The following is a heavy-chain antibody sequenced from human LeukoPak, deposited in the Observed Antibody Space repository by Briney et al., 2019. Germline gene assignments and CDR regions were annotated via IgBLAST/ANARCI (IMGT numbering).Heavy chain of an antibody. CDR3: TRVRSGNDFDY. D-gene: IGHD3-10*01. CDR2: IQDKRYEWTH. Sequence: GLSLRLSCSASGFTFGDHAMSWVRQAPGKGLEWVGFIQDKRYEWTHEYAASVEGRFSLSRDDSRSFVYLQMSSLKTEDTAVYYCTRVRSGNDFDYWGQGTLVTVSS. CDR1: GFTFGDHA. V-gene: IGHV3-49*04. J-gene: IGHJ4*02.